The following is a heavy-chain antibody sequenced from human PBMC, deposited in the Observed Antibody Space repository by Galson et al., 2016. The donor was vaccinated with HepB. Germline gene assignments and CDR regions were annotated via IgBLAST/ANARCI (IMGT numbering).Heavy chain of an antibody. D-gene: IGHD2-15*01. J-gene: IGHJ2*01. V-gene: IGHV4-59*01. CDR3: ARGRLSCESNTCYYWYFDL. Sequence: SETLSLTCTVSGGSISNFHWTWIRQSPGKGLEWIGYIFHTGSANYNPSLRSRVTLSVDTSKNQFSLRLASVTAADTAVYYCARGRLSCESNTCYYWYFDLWGRGTLVAVSS. CDR1: GGSISNFH. CDR2: IFHTGSA.